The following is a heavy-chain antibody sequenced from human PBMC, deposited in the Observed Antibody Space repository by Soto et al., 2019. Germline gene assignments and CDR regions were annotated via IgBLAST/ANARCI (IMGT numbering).Heavy chain of an antibody. CDR1: GGSISSNTYY. J-gene: IGHJ4*02. Sequence: PSETLSLTCTVSGGSISSNTYYWGWIRQPPGKGLEWIGSIYYSGSTYYNPSLKSRVTISVDTSKSQVSLNLSSMTAADTAVYFCARALHTGSQSPLGYWGQGTLVTVSS. V-gene: IGHV4-39*01. CDR2: IYYSGST. D-gene: IGHD3-10*01. CDR3: ARALHTGSQSPLGY.